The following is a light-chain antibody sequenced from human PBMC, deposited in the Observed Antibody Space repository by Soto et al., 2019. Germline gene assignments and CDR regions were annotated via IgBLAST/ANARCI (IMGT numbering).Light chain of an antibody. J-gene: IGLJ2*01. V-gene: IGLV1-40*01. Sequence: QSVLTQPPSVSGAPGQRVTISCTGSISNIGAGYDVHWYQQLPGTAPKLLISGNSNRPSGVPDRFSGSKSGTSASLAITGLQAEDEADYYCQSYDSSLSVVVFGGGTKVTVL. CDR2: GNS. CDR3: QSYDSSLSVVV. CDR1: ISNIGAGYD.